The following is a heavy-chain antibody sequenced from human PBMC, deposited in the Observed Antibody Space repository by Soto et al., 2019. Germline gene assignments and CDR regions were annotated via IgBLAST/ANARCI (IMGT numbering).Heavy chain of an antibody. Sequence: PGGSXRLSGSSSVFTFINAGRSWFRHAPGKGLEFVGRIKSKTDGGTTDYAAPVKGRFTISRDDSKKTLYLQMKSLKTEDTAVYYCTTDPPGRVLMVYDIDYYYYGMEVCGQRTTV. CDR2: IKSKTDGGTT. J-gene: IGHJ6*01. V-gene: IGHV3-15*01. CDR3: TTDPPGRVLMVYDIDYYYYGMEV. CDR1: VFTFINAG. D-gene: IGHD2-8*01.